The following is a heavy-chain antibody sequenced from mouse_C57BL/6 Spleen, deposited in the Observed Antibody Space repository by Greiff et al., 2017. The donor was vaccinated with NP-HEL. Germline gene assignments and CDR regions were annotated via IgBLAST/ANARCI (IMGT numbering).Heavy chain of an antibody. Sequence: QVTLKVCGPGILQPSQTLSLTCSFSGFSLSTFGMGVGWIRQPSGKGLEWLAHIWWDDDKYYNPALKSRLTISKVTSKNQVFLKSANVDTADTATYYCARAYSNLAWFAYWGQGTLVTVSA. J-gene: IGHJ3*01. V-gene: IGHV8-8*01. D-gene: IGHD2-5*01. CDR3: ARAYSNLAWFAY. CDR2: IWWDDDK. CDR1: GFSLSTFGMG.